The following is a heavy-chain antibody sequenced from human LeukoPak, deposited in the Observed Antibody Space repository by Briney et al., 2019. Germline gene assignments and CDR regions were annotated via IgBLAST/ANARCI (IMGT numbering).Heavy chain of an antibody. Sequence: SETLSLTCIVSGDTISSSSYYWGWIRQPPGTGLEWIGSIYNSGSTHYNPSLKSRVTISLDTSKNQFSLKLSSVTAADTAVYYCARHAYYGAKDFDYWGQGTLVTVSS. J-gene: IGHJ4*02. D-gene: IGHD4-23*01. V-gene: IGHV4-39*01. CDR1: GDTISSSSYY. CDR3: ARHAYYGAKDFDY. CDR2: IYNSGST.